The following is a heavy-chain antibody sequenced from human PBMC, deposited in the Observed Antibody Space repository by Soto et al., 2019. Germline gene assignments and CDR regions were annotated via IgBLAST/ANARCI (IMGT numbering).Heavy chain of an antibody. J-gene: IGHJ4*02. CDR1: GFSLSTSGMC. Sequence: SGPTLVNPTQTLTLTCSFSGFSLSTSGMCVSWIRQPPGKALEWLALFDWDEDKYYSTSLKTRPTISKDTFQNQVVLTMTNMDPVDTATYYCARSRISHPYFYFWGQGILVTVSA. CDR3: ARSRISHPYFYF. CDR2: FDWDEDK. V-gene: IGHV2-70*01.